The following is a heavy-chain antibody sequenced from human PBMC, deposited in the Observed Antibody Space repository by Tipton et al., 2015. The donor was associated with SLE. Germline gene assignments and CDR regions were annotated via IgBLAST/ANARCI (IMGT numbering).Heavy chain of an antibody. Sequence: GSLRLSCAVSGGSISNNNWWNWVRQPPGKGLEWIGEIYHSGSTNYNPSRRSRFTISVDTSKNQFSLKLSSVTAADTAVYYCARGLDSNWDYGDYFDYWGQGTLVTVSS. D-gene: IGHD4-17*01. CDR1: GGSISNNNW. J-gene: IGHJ4*02. CDR2: IYHSGST. CDR3: ARGLDSNWDYGDYFDY. V-gene: IGHV4-4*02.